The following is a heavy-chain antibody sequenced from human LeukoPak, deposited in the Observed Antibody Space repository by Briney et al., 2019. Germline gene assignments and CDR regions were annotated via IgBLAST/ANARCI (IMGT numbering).Heavy chain of an antibody. CDR1: GFTFSSYA. Sequence: GGSLRLSCAASGFTFSSYAMSWVRQAPGKGLEWVSAISGSGGSTYYADSVKGRFTISRDNAKNSLYLQMNSLRAEDTAVYYCAGFCSGDACYPYWGQGTLVTVSS. D-gene: IGHD2-15*01. J-gene: IGHJ4*02. CDR3: AGFCSGDACYPY. CDR2: ISGSGGST. V-gene: IGHV3-23*01.